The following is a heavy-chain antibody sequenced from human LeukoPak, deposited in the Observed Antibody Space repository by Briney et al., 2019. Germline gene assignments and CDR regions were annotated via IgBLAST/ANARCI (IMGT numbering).Heavy chain of an antibody. Sequence: GGSLRLSCAASGFTLSSYWMSWVRQAPGKGLEWVANIKQDGSEKYYVDSVKGRFTISRDNAKNSLYLQMNGLRAEDTAVYYCARVRGCSSTICHYFDYWGQGTLVTVSS. J-gene: IGHJ4*02. CDR2: IKQDGSEK. CDR3: ARVRGCSSTICHYFDY. V-gene: IGHV3-7*03. D-gene: IGHD2-2*01. CDR1: GFTLSSYW.